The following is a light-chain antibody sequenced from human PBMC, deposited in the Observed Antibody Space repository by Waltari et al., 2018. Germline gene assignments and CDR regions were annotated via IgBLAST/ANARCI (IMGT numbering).Light chain of an antibody. V-gene: IGLV2-11*01. CDR2: DVT. J-gene: IGLJ3*02. CDR1: STDDGDYNF. CDR3: CSYTDICTNWL. Sequence: QSALTQPRSVSGSPGQSVTISCTGISTDDGDYNFVSWYQQHLGKAPKLMIYDVTNRPSGVPDRLSGSKSGNTASLTISGLQAEYEADYYCCSYTDICTNWLFGGGTKLTVL.